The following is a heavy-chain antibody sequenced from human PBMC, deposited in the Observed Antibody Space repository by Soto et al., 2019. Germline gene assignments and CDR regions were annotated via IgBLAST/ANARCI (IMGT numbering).Heavy chain of an antibody. CDR2: SSYDGRET. Sequence: GGSLRLSCAASDFDFSSYGIHWVRQAPGMGLEWVAASSYDGRETFYADSAKGRFTVSKEMSKNTAFLQMNALRHEDTAVYFCARDSGWPILNFDNWGQGTPVTVSS. J-gene: IGHJ4*02. V-gene: IGHV3-30*03. CDR1: DFDFSSYG. D-gene: IGHD3-10*01. CDR3: ARDSGWPILNFDN.